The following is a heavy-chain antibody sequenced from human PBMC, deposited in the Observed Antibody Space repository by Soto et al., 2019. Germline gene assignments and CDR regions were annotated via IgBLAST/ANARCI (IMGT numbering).Heavy chain of an antibody. V-gene: IGHV3-23*01. CDR1: GFTFSSYA. D-gene: IGHD3-10*01. CDR2: ISASGGTT. J-gene: IGHJ6*02. CDR3: ATFMLLFGAPDWGRPMDV. Sequence: VQLLESGGGLEQPGGSLRLSCAASGFTFSSYAMSWARQAPGKGLEWVSFISASGGTTYYVDSVKGRFTISREASKNTLYLQMNSLRAEDTAIYYCATFMLLFGAPDWGRPMDVWGQGTAVTVSS.